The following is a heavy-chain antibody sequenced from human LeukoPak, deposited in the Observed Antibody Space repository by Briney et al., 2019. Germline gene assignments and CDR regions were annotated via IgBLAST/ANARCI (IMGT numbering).Heavy chain of an antibody. Sequence: PGRSLKLSCAASGFTFSSYGMHWVRQAPGKGLEWVAVISYDGSNEYYADSVKGRFTISRDNSKNTLYLQMNSLRAEDTAVYYCAKKRALGEVEYSSSYFDYWGQGTLVTVSS. CDR2: ISYDGSNE. V-gene: IGHV3-30*18. CDR1: GFTFSSYG. D-gene: IGHD6-6*01. CDR3: AKKRALGEVEYSSSYFDY. J-gene: IGHJ4*02.